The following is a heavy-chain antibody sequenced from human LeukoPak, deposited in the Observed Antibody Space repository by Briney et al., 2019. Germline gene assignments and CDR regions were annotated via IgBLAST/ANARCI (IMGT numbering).Heavy chain of an antibody. J-gene: IGHJ4*02. CDR2: IYHSGST. D-gene: IGHD6-19*01. CDR1: GDSISSGYY. CDR3: ARNSSGWFFDY. Sequence: PSETLSLTCDVSGDSISSGYYWGWIRQPPGKGLEWTGSIYHSGSTTYNPSLKSRVTLSADTSKNQFSLKVRSVTAADTAVYYCARNSSGWFFDYWGQGTLVTVSS. V-gene: IGHV4-38-2*01.